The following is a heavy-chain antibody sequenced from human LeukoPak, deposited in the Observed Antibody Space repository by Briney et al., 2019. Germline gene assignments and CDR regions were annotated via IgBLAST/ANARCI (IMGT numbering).Heavy chain of an antibody. V-gene: IGHV3-69-1*02. J-gene: IGHJ4*02. CDR1: GFTFSDYD. D-gene: IGHD3-16*01. CDR2: ISVLSTHI. CDR3: GRAFPPLRTSSAGDL. Sequence: PGGSLKLSCTASGFTFSDYDMNWVRQAPGKGLEWVSSISVLSTHIYYGDPVKGRFSISRDNAKNSVYLKMNSLGVEDTAIYYCGRAFPPLRTSSAGDLWGQGILVTVSS.